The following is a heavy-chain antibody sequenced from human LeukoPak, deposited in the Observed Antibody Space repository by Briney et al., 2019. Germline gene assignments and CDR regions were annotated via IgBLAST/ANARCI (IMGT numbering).Heavy chain of an antibody. J-gene: IGHJ6*03. V-gene: IGHV3-7*01. D-gene: IGHD5-18*01. Sequence: QPGGSLRLSCAASGFTFSSYWMSWVRQAPGKGLEWVANIKQDGSERYYVDSVEGRFTISRDNARNSLYLQMNSLRAEDTAVYYCARVNEDTAMVGYYYYYMDVWGKGTTVTVSS. CDR1: GFTFSSYW. CDR3: ARVNEDTAMVGYYYYYMDV. CDR2: IKQDGSER.